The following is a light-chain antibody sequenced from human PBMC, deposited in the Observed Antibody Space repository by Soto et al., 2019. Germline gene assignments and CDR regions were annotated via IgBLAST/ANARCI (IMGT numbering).Light chain of an antibody. Sequence: EIVLTQSPGTLSLSPGESATLSCRASQSVSSRYLGWYQQRPGQAPRLLIYGASSRATGIPDRFSGSGSGTDFTLTISRMEPEDFALYYCHQYDNSPLTFGGGTKVDIK. CDR2: GAS. V-gene: IGKV3-20*01. CDR3: HQYDNSPLT. CDR1: QSVSSRY. J-gene: IGKJ4*01.